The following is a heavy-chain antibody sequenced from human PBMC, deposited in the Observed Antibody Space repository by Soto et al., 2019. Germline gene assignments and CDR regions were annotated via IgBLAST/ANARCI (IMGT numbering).Heavy chain of an antibody. CDR3: ATKVRVTNYLYYGMDV. CDR2: IAFDGSQQ. J-gene: IGHJ6*02. Sequence: LRLSCAASGFTFNTSGMHWVRQAPGKGLEWVAVIAFDGSQQFYGDSVRGRFSISRDNSKNTLFLEMKSLTPEDTAVYYRATKVRVTNYLYYGMDVWGQGTTVTVSS. CDR1: GFTFNTSG. D-gene: IGHD2-21*02. V-gene: IGHV3-30*03.